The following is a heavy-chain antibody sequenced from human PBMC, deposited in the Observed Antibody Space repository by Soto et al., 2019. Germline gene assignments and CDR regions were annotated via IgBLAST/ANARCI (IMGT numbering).Heavy chain of an antibody. Sequence: PSETLSRTCTVSGGSSGSYHWSWVRQPPGKGLEWIASVYYTGTTNYNPSLGSRVTISIDAPENQISLKLTSVTAADTAFYYCARDTVLTGMFDFWGPVTLVTVSS. CDR2: VYYTGTT. D-gene: IGHD4-17*01. CDR3: ARDTVLTGMFDF. J-gene: IGHJ4*02. CDR1: GGSSGSYH. V-gene: IGHV4-59*01.